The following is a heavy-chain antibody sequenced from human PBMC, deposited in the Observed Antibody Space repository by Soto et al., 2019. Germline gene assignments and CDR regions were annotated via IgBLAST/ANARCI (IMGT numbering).Heavy chain of an antibody. J-gene: IGHJ4*02. Sequence: SETLSLTCAAYGGSFSGYYWSWIRQPPGKGLEWIGEINHSGSTNYNPSLKSRVTISVDTSKNQFSLKLSSVTAADTAVYYCARVGLRSYDYWGQGTLVTVSS. CDR3: ARVGLRSYDY. D-gene: IGHD3-3*01. CDR2: INHSGST. V-gene: IGHV4-34*01. CDR1: GGSFSGYY.